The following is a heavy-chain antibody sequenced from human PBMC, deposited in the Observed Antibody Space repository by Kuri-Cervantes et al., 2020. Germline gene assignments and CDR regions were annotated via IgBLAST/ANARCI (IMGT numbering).Heavy chain of an antibody. J-gene: IGHJ3*01. V-gene: IGHV4-38-2*01. D-gene: IGHD1-26*01. CDR3: ARGGHVGGSYSGVGRSAFDL. CDR2: IYYSGST. Sequence: ESLKISCAASGFTFSSYSMNWVRQAPGKGLEWIGSIYYSGSTYYNPSLKSRVTISVDTSKNQFSLKLSSVTAADTALYYCARGGHVGGSYSGVGRSAFDLWGQGTMVTVSS. CDR1: GFTFSSYS.